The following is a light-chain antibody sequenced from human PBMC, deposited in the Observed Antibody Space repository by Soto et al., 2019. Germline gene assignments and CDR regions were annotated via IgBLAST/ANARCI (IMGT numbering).Light chain of an antibody. CDR1: NIGSKS. CDR2: YDS. V-gene: IGLV3-21*04. J-gene: IGLJ2*01. Sequence: SYELTQPPSVSVAPGKTARITCGGNNIGSKSVHWYQQKPGQAPVLVIYYDSDRPSGIPERFSGSNSGNTATLTISRVEAGDEADDYCQVWDSSSDHPGVVFGGGTQLTVL. CDR3: QVWDSSSDHPGVV.